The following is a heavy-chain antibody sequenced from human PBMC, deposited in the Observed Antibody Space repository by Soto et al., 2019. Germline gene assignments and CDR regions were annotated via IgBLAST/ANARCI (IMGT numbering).Heavy chain of an antibody. V-gene: IGHV1-2*04. CDR3: AGGRYCIIPSCYGGYSWGMRSYYYYRDV. Sequence: ASVKVSCKASGYTFTGYYMHWVRQAPGQGLEWMGWINPNSGGTNYAQKFQGWVTMTRDTSISTAYMELSRLRSDDTAVYYCAGGRYCIIPSCYGGYSWGMRSYYYYRDVWGKGTGVTVPS. CDR1: GYTFTGYY. D-gene: IGHD2-2*01. CDR2: INPNSGGT. J-gene: IGHJ6*03.